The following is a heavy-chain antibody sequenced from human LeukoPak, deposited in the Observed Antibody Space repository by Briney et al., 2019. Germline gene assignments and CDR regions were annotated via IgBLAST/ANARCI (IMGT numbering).Heavy chain of an antibody. J-gene: IGHJ4*02. CDR1: GGSISTYF. V-gene: IGHV4-59*01. CDR3: ARGALDTSGSFYNPQPFEY. Sequence: PSETLSLTCTVSGGSISTYFWSWIRQPPGKGLEWIGYVYYSGSTNYNPSLKSRVSISVDTSENQFSLKLTSVTAADTAVYYCARGALDTSGSFYNPQPFEYWGQGTLVTVSS. CDR2: VYYSGST. D-gene: IGHD3-10*01.